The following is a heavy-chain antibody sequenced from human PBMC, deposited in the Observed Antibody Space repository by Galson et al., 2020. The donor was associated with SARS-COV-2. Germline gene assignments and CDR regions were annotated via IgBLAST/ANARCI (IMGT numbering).Heavy chain of an antibody. CDR2: IYYSGST. Sequence: SETLSLTCTVSGGSISSSRYYWGWIRQPPGKGLEWIGSIYYSGSTYYNPSLKSRVTISVDTSKNQFSLKLSSVTAADTAVYYCAGEAFQSCNDYYYGRDVWGQGTTVTVSS. CDR3: AGEAFQSCNDYYYGRDV. D-gene: IGHD3-16*01. V-gene: IGHV4-39*07. J-gene: IGHJ6*02. CDR1: GGSISSSRYY.